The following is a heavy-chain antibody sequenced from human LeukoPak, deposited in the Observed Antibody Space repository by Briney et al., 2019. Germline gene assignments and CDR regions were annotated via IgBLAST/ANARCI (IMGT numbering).Heavy chain of an antibody. J-gene: IGHJ6*03. D-gene: IGHD6-13*01. V-gene: IGHV4-61*02. CDR1: GGSISSGSYY. Sequence: PSETLSLTCTVSGGSISSGSYYWSWIRQPAGKGLEWIGRIYTSGSTNYNPSLKSRVTISVDTSKNQFSLKLSSVTAADTAVYYCARSNYQYSSSWFGYYYYYTDVWGKGTTVTVSS. CDR2: IYTSGST. CDR3: ARSNYQYSSSWFGYYYYYTDV.